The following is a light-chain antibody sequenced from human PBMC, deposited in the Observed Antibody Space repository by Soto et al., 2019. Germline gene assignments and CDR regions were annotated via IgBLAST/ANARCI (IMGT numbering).Light chain of an antibody. V-gene: IGKV3-20*01. CDR1: RSVAGK. Sequence: EIQITQSPGTLSLSAADRGTLSFRASRSVAGKVAWYQQTPGRPAELLFDDTVFRGAGGPGRFGGRGSRTDFPLTIRRLEPEDLPVYYFQQCGRSCTFGQGTKVDIK. J-gene: IGKJ1*01. CDR3: QQCGRSCT. CDR2: DTV.